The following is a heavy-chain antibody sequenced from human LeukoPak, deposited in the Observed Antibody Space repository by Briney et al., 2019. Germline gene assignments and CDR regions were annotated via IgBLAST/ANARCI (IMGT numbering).Heavy chain of an antibody. CDR1: GFTFSGSA. J-gene: IGHJ3*02. V-gene: IGHV3-73*01. Sequence: TGGSLKLSCAASGFTFSGSAMHWVRQASGKGLEGVGRIRSKANSYATAYAASVRGRLTISRDDSKNTAYLQMNSLKTEDTAVYYCTSSYNWNYDAFDIWGQGTMVTVSS. D-gene: IGHD1-7*01. CDR2: IRSKANSYAT. CDR3: TSSYNWNYDAFDI.